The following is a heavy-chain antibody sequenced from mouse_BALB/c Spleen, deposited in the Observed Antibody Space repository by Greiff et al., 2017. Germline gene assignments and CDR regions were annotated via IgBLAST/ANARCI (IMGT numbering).Heavy chain of an antibody. J-gene: IGHJ3*01. CDR2: IWAGGST. Sequence: VKLMESGPGLVAPSQSLSITCTVSGFSLTSYGVHWVRQPPGKGLEWLGVIWAGGSTNYNSALMSRLSISKDNSKSQVFLKMNSLQTDDTAMYYCARDKGNYPAWFAYWGQGTLVTVSA. D-gene: IGHD2-1*01. CDR1: GFSLTSYG. CDR3: ARDKGNYPAWFAY. V-gene: IGHV2-9*02.